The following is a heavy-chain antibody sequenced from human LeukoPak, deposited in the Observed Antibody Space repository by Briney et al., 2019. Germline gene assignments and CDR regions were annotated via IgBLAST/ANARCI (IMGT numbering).Heavy chain of an antibody. D-gene: IGHD5-12*01. CDR1: GGSFSGYY. CDR2: INHSGST. J-gene: IGHJ5*02. Sequence: PSETLSLTCAVYGGSFSGYYWSWIRQPPGKGLEWIGEINHSGSTNYNPSHKSRVAISVDTSKSQFALKLSSVTAADTAVYYCARGRMRQWLRSWWFDPWGQGTLVTVSS. CDR3: ARGRMRQWLRSWWFDP. V-gene: IGHV4-34*01.